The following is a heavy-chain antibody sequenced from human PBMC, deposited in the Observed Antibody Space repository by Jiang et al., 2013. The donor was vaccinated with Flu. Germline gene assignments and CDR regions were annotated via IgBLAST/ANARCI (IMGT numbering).Heavy chain of an antibody. CDR1: GYTFTSYY. J-gene: IGHJ6*04. V-gene: IGHV1-46*01. CDR2: INPGAGST. D-gene: IGHD3-22*01. CDR3: ARGDGGRAFTMIVVVGSGMDV. Sequence: AEVKKPGASVKVSCKASGYTFTSYYIHWVRQAPGQGLEWMGIINPGAGSTSYAQNFQGRVTMTRNTPTSTVYMELSSLRSEDTAVYYCARGDGGRAFTMIVVVGSGMDVWGKGTTVTVSS.